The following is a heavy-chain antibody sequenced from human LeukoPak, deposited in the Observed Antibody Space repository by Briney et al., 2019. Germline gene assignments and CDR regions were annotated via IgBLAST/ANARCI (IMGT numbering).Heavy chain of an antibody. CDR1: GFPFSRYW. D-gene: IGHD4-17*01. V-gene: IGHV3-7*01. Sequence: GGSLRLSCAASGFPFSRYWMIWVRQAPGKGLEWVAYIKQEGSETYYVDSVEGRFTISRDNAKNSLYLQMNSLRAEDTAIYYCARSESTMTTWSMDYWGQGILVTVSS. J-gene: IGHJ4*02. CDR3: ARSESTMTTWSMDY. CDR2: IKQEGSET.